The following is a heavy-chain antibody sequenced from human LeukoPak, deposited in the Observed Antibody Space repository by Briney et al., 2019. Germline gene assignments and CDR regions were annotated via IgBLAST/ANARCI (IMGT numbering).Heavy chain of an antibody. CDR3: VGYSSGWDAFDI. V-gene: IGHV1-2*02. D-gene: IGHD6-19*01. J-gene: IGHJ3*02. CDR1: GYTFTAYY. Sequence: ASVKVSCKASGYTFTAYYLHWVRQAPGQGLEWMGWINPNSGDTNYAQKFQGRVTITADKSTSTAYMELSSLRSEDTAVYYCVGYSSGWDAFDIWGQGTMVTVSS. CDR2: INPNSGDT.